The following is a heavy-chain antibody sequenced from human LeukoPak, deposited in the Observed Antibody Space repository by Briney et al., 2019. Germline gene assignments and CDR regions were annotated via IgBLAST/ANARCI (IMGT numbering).Heavy chain of an antibody. V-gene: IGHV1-69*13. D-gene: IGHD5-12*01. CDR1: GGTFSSYA. J-gene: IGHJ4*02. CDR3: ARDIGGYSGYDYDKYYFDY. CDR2: IIPIFGTA. Sequence: ASVKVSCKASGGTFSSYAISWVRQAPGQGLEWMGGIIPIFGTANYAQKFQGRVTITADESTSTAYMELSSLRSEDTAVYYCARDIGGYSGYDYDKYYFDYWGQGTLVTVSS.